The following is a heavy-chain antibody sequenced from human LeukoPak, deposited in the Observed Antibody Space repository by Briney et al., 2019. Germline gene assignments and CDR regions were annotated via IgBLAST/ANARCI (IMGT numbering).Heavy chain of an antibody. D-gene: IGHD3-22*01. CDR1: GFTFSSYV. V-gene: IGHV3-23*01. CDR3: AKGPGYYYFDY. CDR2: ISGSGDST. J-gene: IGHJ4*02. Sequence: GGSLRPSCVASGFTFSSYVMSWVRQAPGKGLEWVSGISGSGDSTNYADSVKGRFTVSRDNSKSTLYLQMNSLRAEDMAVYYCAKGPGYYYFDYWGQGTLVTVSS.